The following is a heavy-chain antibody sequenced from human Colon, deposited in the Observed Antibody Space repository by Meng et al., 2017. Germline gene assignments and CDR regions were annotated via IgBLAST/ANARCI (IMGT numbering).Heavy chain of an antibody. V-gene: IGHV4-31*03. J-gene: IGHJ5*02. D-gene: IGHD3-10*01. CDR3: ARDPSNRGAFFDP. Sequence: AQMQEPGPGLVQPSQTLPLTCLVSVGSISGDGYYWSWIRQPPGKGLEWIGYVHDSGDTYYKSSLKSRITISIDTSENQFSLKLKSVTAADTAVYYCARDPSNRGAFFDPWGQGTLVTVSS. CDR1: VGSISGDGYY. CDR2: VHDSGDT.